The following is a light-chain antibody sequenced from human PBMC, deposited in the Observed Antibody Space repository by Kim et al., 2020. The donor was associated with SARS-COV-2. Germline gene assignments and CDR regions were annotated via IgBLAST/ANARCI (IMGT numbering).Light chain of an antibody. Sequence: SPGESAALSCRASRSVTSNYLAWYRQKPGQAPRLLIYIASTRATGIPDRFSGSGSGTEFTLTISRLEPEDFAVYYCQQYGSPPSTFGQGTRLEIK. V-gene: IGKV3-20*01. CDR2: IAS. CDR3: QQYGSPPST. CDR1: RSVTSNY. J-gene: IGKJ5*01.